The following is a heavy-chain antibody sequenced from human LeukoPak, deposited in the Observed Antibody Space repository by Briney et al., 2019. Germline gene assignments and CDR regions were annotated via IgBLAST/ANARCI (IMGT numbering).Heavy chain of an antibody. D-gene: IGHD5-18*01. V-gene: IGHV3-74*01. CDR1: GLTFSSHW. CDR2: ITNDGSST. J-gene: IGHJ4*02. Sequence: PGGSLRLSCAASGLTFSSHWMHWVRQAPGKGLVWVSRITNDGSSTTYADSVKGRFTISRDNSKNTLYLQMNSLRAEDTAVYYCAKPLDTAMVWGVFDYWGQGTLVTVSS. CDR3: AKPLDTAMVWGVFDY.